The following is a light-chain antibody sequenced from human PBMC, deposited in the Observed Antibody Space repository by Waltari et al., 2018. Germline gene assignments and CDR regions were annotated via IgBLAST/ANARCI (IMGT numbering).Light chain of an antibody. CDR2: EVR. V-gene: IGLV2-14*01. J-gene: IGLJ2*01. Sequence: QSALTQPASVSGSPGQSITISCTGSSSDIGAYNYVAWYQHFPDEAPKLLIYEVRNRPSGVSSPFSGSKSGNTASLTISGIQAEDEAHYYCSSYTNTFVVFGGGTKLTVL. CDR1: SSDIGAYNY. CDR3: SSYTNTFVV.